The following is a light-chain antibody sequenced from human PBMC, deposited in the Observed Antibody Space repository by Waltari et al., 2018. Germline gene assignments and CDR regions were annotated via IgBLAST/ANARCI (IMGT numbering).Light chain of an antibody. V-gene: IGLV2-14*01. CDR2: EVT. CDR1: SSDIGGYNY. J-gene: IGLJ2*01. Sequence: QSALTQPASVSGSPGQSITISCTGTSSDIGGYNYVSWYQHHPGKAPQLMIYEVTKRPSGVSYRFSGPKPGNTASLTIAGLQAEDEANYFCSSYTSTSTLDVFGGGTKLTVL. CDR3: SSYTSTSTLDV.